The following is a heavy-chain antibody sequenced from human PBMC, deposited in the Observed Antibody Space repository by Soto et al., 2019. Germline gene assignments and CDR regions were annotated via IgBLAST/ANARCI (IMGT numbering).Heavy chain of an antibody. V-gene: IGHV3-30*19. Sequence: GGSLRLSCAASGFHFGVFGMHWGRRAPGKGLEGLSVLSYEGSEEYYADCVTGRFTISRDNSKNTLFLQMDSLRVDATGVYYCALTRRSCLLEVAGPGFEYWGQGTLVTVSS. D-gene: IGHD6-19*01. CDR2: LSYEGSEE. J-gene: IGHJ4*02. CDR1: GFHFGVFG. CDR3: ALTRRSCLLEVAGPGFEY.